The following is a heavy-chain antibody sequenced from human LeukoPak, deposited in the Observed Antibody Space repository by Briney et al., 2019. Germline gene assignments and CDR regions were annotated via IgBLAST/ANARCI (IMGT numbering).Heavy chain of an antibody. CDR3: ARGYPLSTTAAGTYFQR. CDR1: GYTFSGYY. D-gene: IGHD6-13*01. CDR2: INPNSGGT. V-gene: IGHV1-2*02. Sequence: ASVKVSCKASGYTFSGYYMHWVRQAPGQGLEWMGWINPNSGGTNYVQKFQGRVTMTRDTSISTAYMELSRLRSDDTAVYYCARGYPLSTTAAGTYFQRWGQGTLVTVSS. J-gene: IGHJ1*01.